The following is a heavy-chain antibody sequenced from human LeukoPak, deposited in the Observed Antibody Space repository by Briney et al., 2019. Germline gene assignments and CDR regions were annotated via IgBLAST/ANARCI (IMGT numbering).Heavy chain of an antibody. V-gene: IGHV1-18*04. CDR1: RYTFTDYY. CDR3: ARDMIAARPNWFDP. Sequence: GASVKVSCKASRYTFTDYYIHWVRQAPGQGLQWMGWISAYNGNTNYAQKLQGRVTMTTDTSTSTAYMELRSLRYDDTAVYYCARDMIAARPNWFDPWGQGTLVTVSS. J-gene: IGHJ5*02. D-gene: IGHD6-6*01. CDR2: ISAYNGNT.